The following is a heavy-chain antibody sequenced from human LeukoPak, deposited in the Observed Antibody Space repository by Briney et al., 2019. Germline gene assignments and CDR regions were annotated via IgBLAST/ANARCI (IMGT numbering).Heavy chain of an antibody. V-gene: IGHV4-61*08. CDR2: IYYSGST. D-gene: IGHD3-10*01. J-gene: IGHJ4*02. CDR3: ARVPYYYGSGLLFDY. CDR1: GGSISSGGYY. Sequence: SQTLSLTCTVSGGSISSGGYYWSWIRQPPGKGLEWIGYIYYSGSTNYNPSLKSRVTISVDTSKNQFSLKLSSVTAADTAVYYCARVPYYYGSGLLFDYWGQGTLVTVSS.